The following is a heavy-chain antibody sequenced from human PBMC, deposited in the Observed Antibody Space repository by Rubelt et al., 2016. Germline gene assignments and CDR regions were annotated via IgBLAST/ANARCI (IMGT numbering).Heavy chain of an antibody. CDR3: AREVMAISDY. J-gene: IGHJ4*02. CDR1: GYTFTSYG. Sequence: QVPLVQSGAEVKKPGASVKVSCKASGYTFTSYGIRWVRQAPGQGLEWMGWIRDYNGSTNYAQKLQGRGNMTTDTATSTVYMELRSLRSDDTAVYYCAREVMAISDYWGQGTLVTVSS. D-gene: IGHD2-21*01. V-gene: IGHV1-18*01. CDR2: IRDYNGST.